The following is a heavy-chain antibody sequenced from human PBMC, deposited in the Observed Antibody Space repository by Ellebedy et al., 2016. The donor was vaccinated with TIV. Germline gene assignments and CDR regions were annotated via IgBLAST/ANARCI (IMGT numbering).Heavy chain of an antibody. V-gene: IGHV3-48*02. CDR3: ARDMAVVGTYWIFDL. CDR2: IDSSGSTT. D-gene: IGHD6-19*01. Sequence: PGGSLRLSCVASGFSFSTYSINWVRQAPGKGLEWVSYIDSSGSTTYYADSVKGRFTISRDNAKNSLHLHMNSLSDEDTAVYYCARDMAVVGTYWIFDLWGRGTQVTVSS. J-gene: IGHJ2*01. CDR1: GFSFSTYS.